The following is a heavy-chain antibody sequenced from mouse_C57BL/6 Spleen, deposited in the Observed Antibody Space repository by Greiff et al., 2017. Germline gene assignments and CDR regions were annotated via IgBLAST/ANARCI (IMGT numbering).Heavy chain of an antibody. CDR1: GYAFSSSW. J-gene: IGHJ3*01. CDR2: IYPGDGDT. Sequence: VQLQQSGPELVKPGASVKISCKASGYAFSSSWMNWVKQRPGKGLEWIGRIYPGDGDTNYNGKFKGKATLTADKSSSTAYMQLSSLTSEDSAVYFCAGDYGYSWFAYWGVGTLVTVSA. D-gene: IGHD2-2*01. CDR3: AGDYGYSWFAY. V-gene: IGHV1-82*01.